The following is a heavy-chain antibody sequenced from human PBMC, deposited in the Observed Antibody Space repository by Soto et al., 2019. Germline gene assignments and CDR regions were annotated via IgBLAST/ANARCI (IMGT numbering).Heavy chain of an antibody. V-gene: IGHV3-30*18. J-gene: IGHJ3*02. CDR2: ISYDGSNK. D-gene: IGHD3-22*01. CDR3: AKDFHYYDSSGYPPALGAFGI. CDR1: GFTFSSYG. Sequence: GGSLRLSCAASGFTFSSYGMHWVRQAPGKGLEWVAVISYDGSNKYYADSVKGRFTISRDNSKNTLYLQMNSLRAEDTAVYYCAKDFHYYDSSGYPPALGAFGIWGQGTMVTVSS.